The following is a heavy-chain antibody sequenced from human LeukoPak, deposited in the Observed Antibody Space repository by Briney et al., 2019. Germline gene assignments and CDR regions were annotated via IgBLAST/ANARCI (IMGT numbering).Heavy chain of an antibody. CDR3: VSGGPGRTYWYFDL. J-gene: IGHJ2*01. V-gene: IGHV3-72*01. D-gene: IGHD2-15*01. CDR1: GFTFSDHY. Sequence: GGSLRLSCAASGFTFSDHYMDWVRQAPGEGLEWVARTRNKAKSYTTEYAASVKGRFTISRDDSKNSLYLQMNSLKTEDTAVYYCVSGGPGRTYWYFDLWGRGTLVTVSS. CDR2: TRNKAKSYTT.